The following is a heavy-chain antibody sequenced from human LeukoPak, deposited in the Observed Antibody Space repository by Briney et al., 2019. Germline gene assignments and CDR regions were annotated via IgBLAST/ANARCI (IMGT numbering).Heavy chain of an antibody. Sequence: SETLSLTCTVPGGSISSRYWSWIRQPPGKGLEWIGYMYDSVRTKDNPSLKSRVTLSADTSKNQFSLRLSSVTAADTAVYYCATIKRGNIYGYFDFWGQGILVTVSS. J-gene: IGHJ4*02. CDR3: ATIKRGNIYGYFDF. D-gene: IGHD5-18*01. CDR1: GGSISSRY. V-gene: IGHV4-59*11. CDR2: MYDSVRT.